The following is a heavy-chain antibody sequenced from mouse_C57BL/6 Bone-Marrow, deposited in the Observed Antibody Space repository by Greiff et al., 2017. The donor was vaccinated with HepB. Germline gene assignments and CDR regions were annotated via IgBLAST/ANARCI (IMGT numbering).Heavy chain of an antibody. CDR1: GYTFTDYE. V-gene: IGHV1-15*01. CDR3: TRYERYFDY. D-gene: IGHD2-3*01. CDR2: IDPETGGT. J-gene: IGHJ2*01. Sequence: QVQLQQSGAELVRPGASVTLSCKASGYTFTDYEMHWVKQTPVHGLEWIGAIDPETGGTAYNQKFKGKAILTADKSSSTAYMELRSLTSEDSAVYYCTRYERYFDYWGQGTTLTVSS.